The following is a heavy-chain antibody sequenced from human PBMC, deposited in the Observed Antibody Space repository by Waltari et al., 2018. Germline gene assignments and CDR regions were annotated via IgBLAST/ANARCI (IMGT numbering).Heavy chain of an antibody. CDR2: ISWNSGSI. D-gene: IGHD3-9*01. CDR1: GFTFDDYA. CDR3: AKVPHYDILTGYHGGFDY. J-gene: IGHJ4*02. V-gene: IGHV3-9*01. Sequence: EVQLVESGGGLVQPGRSLRLSCAASGFTFDDYAMHWVRQAPGKGLEWVSGISWNSGSIGYADSVKGRFTISRDNAKNPLYLQMNSLRAEDTALYYCAKVPHYDILTGYHGGFDYWGQGTLVTVSS.